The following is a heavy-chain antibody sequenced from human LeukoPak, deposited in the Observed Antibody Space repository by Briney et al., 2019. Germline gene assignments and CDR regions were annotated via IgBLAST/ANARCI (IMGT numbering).Heavy chain of an antibody. J-gene: IGHJ5*02. Sequence: SETLSLTCTVSGGSISSSSYYWGWIRQPPGKGLEWIGEINHSGSTNYNPSLKSRVTISVDTSKNQFSLKLSSVTAADTAVYYCARSYSSSWSERWFDPWGQGTLVTVSS. CDR3: ARSYSSSWSERWFDP. D-gene: IGHD6-13*01. CDR1: GGSISSSSYY. V-gene: IGHV4-39*07. CDR2: INHSGST.